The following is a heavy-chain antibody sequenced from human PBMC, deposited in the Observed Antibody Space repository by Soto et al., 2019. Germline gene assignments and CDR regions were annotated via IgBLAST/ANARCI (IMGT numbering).Heavy chain of an antibody. J-gene: IGHJ6*02. CDR1: GGTFSSYA. V-gene: IGHV1-69*12. CDR3: ARGPATATYYYYYGMDV. D-gene: IGHD2-15*01. Sequence: QVQLVQSGAEVKKPGSSVKVSCKASGGTFSSYAISWVRQAPGQGLEWMGGIIPIFGTANYAQKFQGRVTITADESTSAAYMELSSLRSEDTAVYYCARGPATATYYYYYGMDVWGQGTTVTVSS. CDR2: IIPIFGTA.